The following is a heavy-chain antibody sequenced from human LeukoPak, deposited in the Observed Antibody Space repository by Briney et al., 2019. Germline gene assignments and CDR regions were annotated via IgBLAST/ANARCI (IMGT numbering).Heavy chain of an antibody. J-gene: IGHJ4*02. CDR3: ARDQEGFDY. V-gene: IGHV1-46*01. CDR2: ICPRDGST. CDR1: GYTFTSNY. Sequence: ASVKVSCKASGYTFTSNYIHWVRQAPGQGLEWMGMICPRDGSTSYAQKFQGRVTVTRDTSTSTVHMELSGLRSEDTAVYYCARDQEGFDYWGQGTLVTVSS.